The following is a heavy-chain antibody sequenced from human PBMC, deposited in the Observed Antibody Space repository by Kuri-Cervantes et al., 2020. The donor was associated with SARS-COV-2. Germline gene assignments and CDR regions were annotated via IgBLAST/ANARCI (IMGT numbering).Heavy chain of an antibody. J-gene: IGHJ6*02. V-gene: IGHV3-21*04. CDR1: GFTFSSYA. D-gene: IGHD5/OR15-5a*01. Sequence: ETLSLTCAASGFTFSSYAMSWVRQAPGKGLEWVSSISSSSSYIYYADSVKGRFTISRDNAKNSLYLQMNSLKPEDTALYYCAKDASVLTYSMDVWGQGTTVTVSS. CDR2: ISSSSSYI. CDR3: AKDASVLTYSMDV.